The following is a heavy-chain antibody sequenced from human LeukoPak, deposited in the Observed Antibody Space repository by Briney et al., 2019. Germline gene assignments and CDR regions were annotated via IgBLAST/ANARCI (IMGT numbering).Heavy chain of an antibody. D-gene: IGHD3-3*01. CDR1: GVSFIDYY. CDR3: SASAPTDS. Sequence: SETLSLTCVVYGVSFIDYYWTWNRQPPGKGLEWIGEINHSGSTSYNPSLRSRVTISVDTSKNQFSLSMRSVTAADTAVYSWSASAPTDS. V-gene: IGHV4-34*01. J-gene: IGHJ5*01. CDR2: INHSGST.